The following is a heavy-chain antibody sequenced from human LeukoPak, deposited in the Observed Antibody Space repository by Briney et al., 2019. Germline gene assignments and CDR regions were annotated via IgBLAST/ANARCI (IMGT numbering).Heavy chain of an antibody. CDR2: ISGDGGST. V-gene: IGHV3-43*02. CDR3: AKDISGDDASVFDY. J-gene: IGHJ4*02. CDR1: GFTFEDYA. D-gene: IGHD4-17*01. Sequence: GGSLRLSXAASGFTFEDYAMHWIRQAPGKGLEWVSLISGDGGSTYYADSVKGRFTISRDNSKNSLYLQMNSLRTEDTALYYCAKDISGDDASVFDYWGQGTLVTVSS.